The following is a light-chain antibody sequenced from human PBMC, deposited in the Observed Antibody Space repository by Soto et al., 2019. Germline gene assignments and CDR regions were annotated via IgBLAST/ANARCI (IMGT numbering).Light chain of an antibody. Sequence: EIVLTQSPATLSLSPGERATLSCRASQSVTTYLGWYQQIPGQAPRPLIYDASNRATGIPARFSGSGSGTQFTLTIDSLEPEDSAVYFCQQRSSGVTFGQGTRLEIK. CDR2: DAS. CDR3: QQRSSGVT. J-gene: IGKJ5*01. CDR1: QSVTTY. V-gene: IGKV3-11*01.